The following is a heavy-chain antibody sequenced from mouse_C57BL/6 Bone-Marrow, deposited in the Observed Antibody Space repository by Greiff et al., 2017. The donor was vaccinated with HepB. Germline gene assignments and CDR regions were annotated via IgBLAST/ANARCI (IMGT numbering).Heavy chain of an antibody. Sequence: QVQLQQSGAELVRPGASVKLSCKASGYTFTDYYINWVKQRPGQGLEWIARIYPGSGNTYYNEKFKGKATLTAEKSSSTAYMQLSSLTSEDSAVYFCARERNYDGDWYFDVWGTGTTVTVSS. V-gene: IGHV1-76*01. CDR2: IYPGSGNT. CDR3: ARERNYDGDWYFDV. CDR1: GYTFTDYY. D-gene: IGHD2-4*01. J-gene: IGHJ1*03.